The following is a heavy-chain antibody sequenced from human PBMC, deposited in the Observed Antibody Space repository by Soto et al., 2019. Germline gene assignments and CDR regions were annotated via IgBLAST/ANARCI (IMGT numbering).Heavy chain of an antibody. CDR1: GDTFSTYA. CDR2: IIPLFDTA. J-gene: IGHJ3*01. V-gene: IGHV1-69*14. D-gene: IGHD4-17*01. CDR3: ARNPPYDNGDCDAYDV. Sequence: QVRLVQSGAEVKKPGSSVRVSCKASGDTFSTYAFSWVRQAPGQGLEWMGGIIPLFDTATYAQRFQGRVTITADKATSTTYMALSSILSDYTAVYFCARNPPYDNGDCDAYDVWGHGTMVTVSS.